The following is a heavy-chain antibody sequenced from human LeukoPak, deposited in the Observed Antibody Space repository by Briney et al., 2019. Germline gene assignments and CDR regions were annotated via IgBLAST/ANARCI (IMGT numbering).Heavy chain of an antibody. J-gene: IGHJ6*03. V-gene: IGHV3-33*06. CDR2: IWNDGSNK. Sequence: PGGSLRLSCAASGFIFSNYGMYWVRQAPDKRLEWEAVIWNDGSNKYYADSVKGRFTISRDNSRNTLYLQMNSLRAEDTAIYYCAKFHESYYYMDVWGKGTTVTVSS. CDR3: AKFHESYYYMDV. CDR1: GFIFSNYG.